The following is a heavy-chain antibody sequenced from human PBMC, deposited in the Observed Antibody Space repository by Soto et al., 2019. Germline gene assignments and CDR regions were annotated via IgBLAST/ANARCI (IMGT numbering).Heavy chain of an antibody. Sequence: SETLSLTCTVSGGSISSSSYYWGWIRQPPGKGLEWIGSIYYSGSTYYNPSLKSRVTISVDTSKNQFSLKLSSVTAADTAVYYCARLGELPDYYYGMDVWGQGTTVTVSS. CDR1: GGSISSSSYY. D-gene: IGHD3-10*01. CDR3: ARLGELPDYYYGMDV. J-gene: IGHJ6*02. CDR2: IYYSGST. V-gene: IGHV4-39*07.